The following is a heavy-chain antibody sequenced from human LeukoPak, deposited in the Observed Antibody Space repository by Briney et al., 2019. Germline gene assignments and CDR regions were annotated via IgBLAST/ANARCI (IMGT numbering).Heavy chain of an antibody. CDR2: ISWNSGVI. V-gene: IGHV3-9*01. Sequence: GGSLRLSCAASGFTFDDYGMHWVRHAPGKGLEWVSGISWNSGVIGYADSVKGRFTFSRDNAKNSLYLQMNSLRVEDTALYYCAKDRTIGAAGYFDYWGQGTQVTVSS. CDR1: GFTFDDYG. CDR3: AKDRTIGAAGYFDY. D-gene: IGHD6-13*01. J-gene: IGHJ4*02.